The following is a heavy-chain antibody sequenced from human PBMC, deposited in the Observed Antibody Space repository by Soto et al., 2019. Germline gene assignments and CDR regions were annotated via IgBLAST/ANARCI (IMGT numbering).Heavy chain of an antibody. D-gene: IGHD6-13*01. CDR1: GFIVSSNY. J-gene: IGHJ5*02. CDR2: IYSGGTT. CDR3: ARNPLGSSWYFSP. V-gene: IGHV3-66*01. Sequence: EVHLVESGGGLVQLGGSLRLSCAASGFIVSSNYMSWVRQAPGKGLEWVSLIYSGGTTFYADSVKGRFTISRDNSKNTLYLQMNSLRAEDTAIYYCARNPLGSSWYFSPWGQGTLVTVSS.